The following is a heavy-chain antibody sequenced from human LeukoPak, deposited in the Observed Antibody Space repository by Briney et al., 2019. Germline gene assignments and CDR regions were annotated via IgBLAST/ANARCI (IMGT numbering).Heavy chain of an antibody. CDR3: ARESRVRFLEWLLYP. Sequence: GGSLRLSCAASGFTFSSFGMHWDCQAPGQGLEWEAVVWYDESKKYYADSVKGRFTISRDNSKNTLDLQMNSLRAEDTAVYYCARESRVRFLEWLLYPWGEGTLVTVSS. V-gene: IGHV3-33*01. CDR1: GFTFSSFG. CDR2: VWYDESKK. J-gene: IGHJ5*02. D-gene: IGHD3-3*01.